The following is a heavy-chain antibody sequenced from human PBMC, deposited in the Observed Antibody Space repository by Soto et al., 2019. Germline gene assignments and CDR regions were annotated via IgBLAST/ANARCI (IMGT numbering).Heavy chain of an antibody. J-gene: IGHJ4*02. CDR2: ISPYDSDT. Sequence: PGESLKISCKGSGYIFTSYWIGWVRQMPGKGLEWMGIISPYDSDTRYSPSFQGQVTISADKSISTAYLHVRRLEASGTAIYYCARQLGVAAGFSWGQGTLVTVSP. V-gene: IGHV5-51*01. CDR3: ARQLGVAAGFS. CDR1: GYIFTSYW. D-gene: IGHD6-25*01.